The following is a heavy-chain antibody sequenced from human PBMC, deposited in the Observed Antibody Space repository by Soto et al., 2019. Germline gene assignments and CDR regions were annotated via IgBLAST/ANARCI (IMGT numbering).Heavy chain of an antibody. Sequence: SETLSLTCTVSGDSISSYYWTWIRQSPGKGLEWIGYIYYSGSTNYNPSLKSRVTISVDTSKNQFSLKLSSLTAADTAVYYCASFMSTTGPAEYFQHWGQGTLVTVSS. CDR1: GDSISSYY. D-gene: IGHD1-1*01. CDR2: IYYSGST. J-gene: IGHJ1*01. CDR3: ASFMSTTGPAEYFQH. V-gene: IGHV4-59*01.